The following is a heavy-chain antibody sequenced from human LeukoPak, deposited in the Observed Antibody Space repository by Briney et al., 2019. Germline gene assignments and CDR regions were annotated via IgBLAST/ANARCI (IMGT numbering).Heavy chain of an antibody. D-gene: IGHD6-19*01. CDR2: IYYSGST. Sequence: SETLSLTCTVSRGSISSYYWSWIRQPPGKGLEWIGYIYYSGSTNYKPSLKSRVTISVDTSKNQFSLKLSSVTAADTAVYYCARTQTMAGTPNFDYWGQGTLVTVSS. J-gene: IGHJ4*02. CDR3: ARTQTMAGTPNFDY. CDR1: RGSISSYY. V-gene: IGHV4-59*01.